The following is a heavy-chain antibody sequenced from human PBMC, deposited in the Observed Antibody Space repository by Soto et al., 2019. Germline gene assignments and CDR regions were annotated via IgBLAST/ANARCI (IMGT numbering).Heavy chain of an antibody. CDR1: GRSFSGYY. CDR3: ARAYGGDVFDY. D-gene: IGHD2-21*01. J-gene: IGHJ4*02. V-gene: IGHV4-34*01. CDR2: INHSGST. Sequence: QVQLQQWGAGLLKPSETLSLTCAVSGRSFSGYYWSWIRQPPGKGLEWIGEINHSGSTNYNPSLKSRVTISVDTSKHHFSLKLSSLTAADTAVYYCARAYGGDVFDYWGQGTLVTVSS.